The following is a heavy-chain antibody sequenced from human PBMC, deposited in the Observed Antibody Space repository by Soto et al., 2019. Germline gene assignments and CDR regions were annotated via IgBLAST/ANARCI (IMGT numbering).Heavy chain of an antibody. CDR3: SYSFYSRGWSSSWFGP. Sequence: QITLKESGPTLVKPTQTLTLTCTFSGFSLSASGVGVGWIRQHPGKALEWLALIYWNDDKRYRPSLRSRRTITKDTSNNQVVLTMTILDTVDTATYFCSYSFYSRGWSSSWFGPWGQGTLVTVSS. CDR1: GFSLSASGVG. V-gene: IGHV2-5*01. J-gene: IGHJ5*02. CDR2: IYWNDDK. D-gene: IGHD6-19*01.